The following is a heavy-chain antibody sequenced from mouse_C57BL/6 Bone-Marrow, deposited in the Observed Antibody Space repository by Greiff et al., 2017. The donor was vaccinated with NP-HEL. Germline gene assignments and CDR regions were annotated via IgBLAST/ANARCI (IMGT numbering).Heavy chain of an antibody. CDR1: GFNIKDDY. CDR3: TTNSSLFDY. J-gene: IGHJ2*01. D-gene: IGHD1-1*01. V-gene: IGHV14-4*01. Sequence: EVQLVESGAELVRPGASVKLSCTASGFNIKDDYMHWVKQRPEQGLEWIGWIDPENGDTEYASKFQGKATITADTSSNTAYLQLSSLTSEDTAVYYCTTNSSLFDYWGQGTTLTVSS. CDR2: IDPENGDT.